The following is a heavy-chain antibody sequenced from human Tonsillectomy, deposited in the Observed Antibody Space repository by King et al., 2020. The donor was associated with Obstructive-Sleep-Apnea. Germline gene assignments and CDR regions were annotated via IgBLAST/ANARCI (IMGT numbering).Heavy chain of an antibody. V-gene: IGHV1-3*01. CDR3: TRGTYYYDRSGFYYNY. J-gene: IGHJ4*02. CDR1: GYNFPSYA. CDR2: INVDNGNT. Sequence: QLVQSGAEVKKPGASMKVSCKASGYNFPSYALHWVRQAPGQSLEWMGWINVDNGNTKYSQQFQGRVTITRDTSASTSYMELASLRSEDTAVYYCTRGTYYYDRSGFYYNYWGQGTLVAVST. D-gene: IGHD3-22*01.